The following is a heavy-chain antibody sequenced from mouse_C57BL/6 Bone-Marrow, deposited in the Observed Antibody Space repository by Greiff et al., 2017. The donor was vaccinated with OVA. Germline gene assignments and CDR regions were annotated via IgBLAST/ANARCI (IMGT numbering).Heavy chain of an antibody. V-gene: IGHV2-4*01. Sequence: VKLVESGPGLVQPSQSLSITCTVSGFSLTSYGVHWVRQPPGKGLEWLGVIWSGGSTDYNAAFISRLSISKDNSKSQVFFKMNSLQADDTAIYYCAKERVITTVVAGDYYAMDYWGQGTSVTVSS. D-gene: IGHD1-1*01. CDR1: GFSLTSYG. CDR3: AKERVITTVVAGDYYAMDY. J-gene: IGHJ4*01. CDR2: IWSGGST.